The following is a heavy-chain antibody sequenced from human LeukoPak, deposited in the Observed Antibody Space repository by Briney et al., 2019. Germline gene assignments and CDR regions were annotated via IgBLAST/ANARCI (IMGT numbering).Heavy chain of an antibody. J-gene: IGHJ4*02. Sequence: GGSLRLSCAASGFTFSSYGMHWVRQAPGKGLEWVAVIWYDGSNKYYADSVKGRFTISRDNSKNTLYLQMNSLRAEDTAVYYCAKARYCSSTSCYAFDYWGQGTLVTVSS. CDR3: AKARYCSSTSCYAFDY. D-gene: IGHD2-2*01. CDR1: GFTFSSYG. V-gene: IGHV3-33*06. CDR2: IWYDGSNK.